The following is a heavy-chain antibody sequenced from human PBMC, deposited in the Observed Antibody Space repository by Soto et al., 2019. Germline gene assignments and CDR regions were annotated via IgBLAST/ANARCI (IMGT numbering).Heavy chain of an antibody. J-gene: IGHJ5*02. CDR1: GFILRNYW. Sequence: EVPLVESGGGLVQPGGSLRLSCADSGFILRNYWMSWVRQAPGMGLQWVASIKEDGSEKYYVDPVKGRFTISRENAKNSLYLQMNSLRAEDTAVYYCARYRSLDPWGQGILVTVSS. D-gene: IGHD3-16*02. CDR2: IKEDGSEK. CDR3: ARYRSLDP. V-gene: IGHV3-7*03.